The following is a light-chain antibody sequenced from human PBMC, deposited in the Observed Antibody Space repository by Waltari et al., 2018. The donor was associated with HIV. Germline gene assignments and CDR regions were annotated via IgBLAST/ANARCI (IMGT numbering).Light chain of an antibody. CDR3: CSDAGSYTLV. J-gene: IGLJ3*02. CDR1: SSHVWGPKY. Sequence: QSALTQPRSVSGSPGPSVPISCTGTSSHVWGPKYVSCYQQHTATAPKLMIYDVTKPPAGVPDLSAGSKSVNTASRTISGLEAEDEADYYCCSDAGSYTLVFGGGTKLTVL. V-gene: IGLV2-11*01. CDR2: DVT.